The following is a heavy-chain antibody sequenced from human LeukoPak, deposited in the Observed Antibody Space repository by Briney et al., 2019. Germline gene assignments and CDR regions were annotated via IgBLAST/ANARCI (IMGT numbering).Heavy chain of an antibody. D-gene: IGHD2-21*02. Sequence: GGSLRLSCAASGFTFSSYSMNWVRQAPGKGLEWVSSISSSSSYIYYADSVKGRFTISRDNAKNSLYLQMNSLRAEDTAVYYCARGRALAYCGGDCYFDYWGQGTLVTVSS. V-gene: IGHV3-21*01. CDR1: GFTFSSYS. CDR3: ARGRALAYCGGDCYFDY. CDR2: ISSSSSYI. J-gene: IGHJ4*02.